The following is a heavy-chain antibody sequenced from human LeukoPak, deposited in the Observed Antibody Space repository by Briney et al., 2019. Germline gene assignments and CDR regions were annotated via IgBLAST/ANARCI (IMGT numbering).Heavy chain of an antibody. CDR1: GFTFSSFN. D-gene: IGHD2-15*01. J-gene: IGHJ6*03. CDR3: ARDHELYCSGGSCSRMDV. V-gene: IGHV3-21*01. CDR2: ISTSSSYI. Sequence: GGSLRLSCAASGFTFSSFNMNWVRQAPGKGLEWVSSISTSSSYIYYADSVKGRFTISRDNARNSLYLQMNSLRAEDTAVYYCARDHELYCSGGSCSRMDVWGKGTTVTISS.